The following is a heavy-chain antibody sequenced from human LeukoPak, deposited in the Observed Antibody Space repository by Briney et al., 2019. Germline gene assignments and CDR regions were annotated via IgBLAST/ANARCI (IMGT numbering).Heavy chain of an antibody. Sequence: GASVKVSCKASGYTFTVYYMHWVRQAPGQGLEGMGWINPNSGHTNYAQKFQGRFTMTRDTSIRTAYLELSGLRSGDTAVYYCAKNPYEYYFDYWGQGTLVTVSS. CDR2: INPNSGHT. CDR1: GYTFTVYY. D-gene: IGHD5-12*01. CDR3: AKNPYEYYFDY. J-gene: IGHJ4*02. V-gene: IGHV1-2*02.